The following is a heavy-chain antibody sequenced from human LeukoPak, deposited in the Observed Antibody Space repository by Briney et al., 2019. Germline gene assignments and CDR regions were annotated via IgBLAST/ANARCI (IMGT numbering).Heavy chain of an antibody. D-gene: IGHD6-19*01. CDR1: GVTFSTNA. J-gene: IGHJ4*02. Sequence: WGSLTLSCAASGVTFSTNAMNWVRKPPGQGLEWVSTISGIDTFYADSVKGPFTISRDNSKNTLYLQMVSLRADDTAVYYCTKDAPDSGGWFFFDSWGQGTLVTVSS. V-gene: IGHV3-23*01. CDR3: TKDAPDSGGWFFFDS. CDR2: ISGIDT.